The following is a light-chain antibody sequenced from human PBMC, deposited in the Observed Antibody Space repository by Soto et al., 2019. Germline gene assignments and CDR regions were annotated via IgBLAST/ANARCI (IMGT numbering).Light chain of an antibody. V-gene: IGKV2-28*01. CDR3: MQALQTPPT. J-gene: IGKJ2*01. CDR1: QSLLHSNGYNY. CDR2: LGS. Sequence: DIVMTQSPLSLPVTPGEPASISCRSSQSLLHSNGYNYLDWYLQKPGQSPQLLIYLGSNRASGVPDRFSGSGSGTDFTLKIXRVXXXXVXXYYCMQALQTPPTFGQGTKLEIK.